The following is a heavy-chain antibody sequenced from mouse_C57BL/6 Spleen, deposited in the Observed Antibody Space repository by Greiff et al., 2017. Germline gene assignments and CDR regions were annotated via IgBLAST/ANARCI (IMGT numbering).Heavy chain of an antibody. CDR2: IYPGDGDT. CDR1: GYAFSSSW. D-gene: IGHD3-2*02. Sequence: QVQLQQSGPELVKPGASVKISCKASGYAFSSSWMNWVKQRPGKGLEWIGRIYPGDGDTNYNGKFKGKATLTADKSSSTAYMQLSSLTSEDSAVYFCASELRRPFDGWGTGTTLTVSS. V-gene: IGHV1-82*01. J-gene: IGHJ2*01. CDR3: ASELRRPFDG.